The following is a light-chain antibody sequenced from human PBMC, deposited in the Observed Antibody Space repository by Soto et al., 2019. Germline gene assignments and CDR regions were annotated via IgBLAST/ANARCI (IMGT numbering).Light chain of an antibody. J-gene: IGKJ5*01. CDR2: GAS. CDR3: QQYGSFSIT. Sequence: EIVMTQSPATLSVSPGERATLSCRASQSVTSTYLAWYQQKPGQAPRLLIYGASSRATGIPDRFSGSGSGTDFTLTISRLEPEDFAVYYCQQYGSFSITFGQGTRLEI. V-gene: IGKV3-20*01. CDR1: QSVTSTY.